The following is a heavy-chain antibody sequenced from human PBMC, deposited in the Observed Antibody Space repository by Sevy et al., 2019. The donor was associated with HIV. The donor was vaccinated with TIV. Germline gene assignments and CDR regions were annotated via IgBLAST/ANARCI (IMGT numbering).Heavy chain of an antibody. CDR1: GGTIVSSGHY. Sequence: SETLSLTCSVSGGTIVSSGHYWGWIRQTPGKGLEWIGSSYYNGHTYYNPSLNSRLTISIDTSKNQFSLNLSSVTAADTAIYFWAREAGGYDYDYGMDVWGQGTTVTVSS. J-gene: IGHJ6*02. D-gene: IGHD5-12*01. CDR3: AREAGGYDYDYGMDV. CDR2: SYYNGHT. V-gene: IGHV4-39*02.